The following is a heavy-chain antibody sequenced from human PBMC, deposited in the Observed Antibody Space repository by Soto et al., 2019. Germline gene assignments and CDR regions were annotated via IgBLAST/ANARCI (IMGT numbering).Heavy chain of an antibody. CDR1: GFTFAYDW. CDR3: ARDKRNGQWLADY. CDR2: IRQDGGEV. V-gene: IGHV3-7*05. D-gene: IGHD6-19*01. Sequence: GGSLRLSCAVSGFTFAYDWMTWVRQAPGKGLEWLANIRQDGGEVYYADSVKGRFTISRDNAKNSLYLQVDSLRAEDTAIYYCARDKRNGQWLADYWGQGTPVSVSS. J-gene: IGHJ4*02.